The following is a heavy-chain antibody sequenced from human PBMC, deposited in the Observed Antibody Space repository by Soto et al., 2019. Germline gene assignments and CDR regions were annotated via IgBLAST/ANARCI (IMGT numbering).Heavy chain of an antibody. Sequence: QVQLVQSGAEVKKPGSSVTVSCKASGGTFGNSAISWVRQAPGQGLEWMGGIIPIFPTPDYAQKFQGRVTITDDESTTTAYMELASLKSDDTAVYYWARDQARQQLGGNAYYGIDVWGQGTTVTVSS. D-gene: IGHD3-3*02. CDR1: GGTFGNSA. V-gene: IGHV1-69*12. CDR3: ARDQARQQLGGNAYYGIDV. J-gene: IGHJ6*01. CDR2: IIPIFPTP.